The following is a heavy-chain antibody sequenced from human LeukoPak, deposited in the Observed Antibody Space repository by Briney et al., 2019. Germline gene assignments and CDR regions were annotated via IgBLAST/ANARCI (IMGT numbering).Heavy chain of an antibody. CDR3: ARDSSGWYLGTYIWFDP. V-gene: IGHV1-46*01. J-gene: IGHJ5*02. Sequence: SGGSTSYAQKFQGRVTMTRDTSTSTVYMELSSLRSEDTAVYYCARDSSGWYLGTYIWFDPWGQGTLVTVSS. D-gene: IGHD6-19*01. CDR2: SGGST.